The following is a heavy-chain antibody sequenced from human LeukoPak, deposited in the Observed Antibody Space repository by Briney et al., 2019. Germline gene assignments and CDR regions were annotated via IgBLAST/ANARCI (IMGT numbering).Heavy chain of an antibody. V-gene: IGHV1-46*01. J-gene: IGHJ5*02. D-gene: IGHD6-13*01. Sequence: GASVKVSCKASGYTFTSYYMHWVRQAPGQGLEWMGIINPSGGSTSYAQKFQGRVTMTRDTSTSTVYMELSSLRSEDTAVYYCAREGIAAAGTGGLVWFDPWGQGTLSPSPQ. CDR3: AREGIAAAGTGGLVWFDP. CDR1: GYTFTSYY. CDR2: INPSGGST.